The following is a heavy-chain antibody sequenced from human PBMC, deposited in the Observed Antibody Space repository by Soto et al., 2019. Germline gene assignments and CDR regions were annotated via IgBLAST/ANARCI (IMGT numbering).Heavy chain of an antibody. D-gene: IGHD3-3*01. V-gene: IGHV1-2*02. CDR2: INPNSGGT. J-gene: IGHJ4*02. CDR3: ARDRVPLTIFGVDHFDY. Sequence: ASVKVSCKASGYTFTGYYMHWVRQAPGQGLEWMGWINPNSGGTNYAQKFQGRVTMTRDTSISTAYMELSRLRSDDTAVYYCARDRVPLTIFGVDHFDYWGQGTLVTVSS. CDR1: GYTFTGYY.